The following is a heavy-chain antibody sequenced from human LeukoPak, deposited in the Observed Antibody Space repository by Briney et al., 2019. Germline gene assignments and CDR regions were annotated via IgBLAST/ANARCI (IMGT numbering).Heavy chain of an antibody. CDR1: GFTFSSYT. V-gene: IGHV3-21*01. D-gene: IGHD3-10*01. CDR2: ISTSSSYI. Sequence: GGSLRLSCAASGFTFSSYTMNWVRQAPGKGLEWVSFISTSSSYIYYADSVKGRFTISRDNAKNALFLQMNSLRVEDTAVYYCAKLAKYFYGWETYYFFEHWGQGTPVTASS. J-gene: IGHJ4*02. CDR3: AKLAKYFYGWETYYFFEH.